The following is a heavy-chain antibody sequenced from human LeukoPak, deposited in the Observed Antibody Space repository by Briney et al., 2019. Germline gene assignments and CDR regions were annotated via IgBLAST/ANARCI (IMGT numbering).Heavy chain of an antibody. J-gene: IGHJ4*02. Sequence: GGSLRLSCAASGFTFSSYAMSWVRQAPGKGLEWVSGISGSGGRTYYADSVKGRFSISRDNSKNTLYLQMNSLRAEDTAVYYCARDGPLLPLDFDYWGQGTLVTVSS. V-gene: IGHV3-23*01. CDR2: ISGSGGRT. CDR1: GFTFSSYA. CDR3: ARDGPLLPLDFDY. D-gene: IGHD3-22*01.